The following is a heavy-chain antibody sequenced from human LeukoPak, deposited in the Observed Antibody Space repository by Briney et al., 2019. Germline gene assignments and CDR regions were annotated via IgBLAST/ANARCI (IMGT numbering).Heavy chain of an antibody. J-gene: IGHJ6*02. CDR3: AKGGSSLWPDGMDV. CDR1: GFTFSSYW. V-gene: IGHV3-7*03. CDR2: IKQDGSEK. Sequence: GGSLRLSCAASGFTFSSYWMSWVRQAPGKGLEWVANIKQDGSEKYYVDSVKGRFTISRDNAKNSLYLQMNSLRAEDTAVYHCAKGGSSLWPDGMDVWGQGTTVTVSS. D-gene: IGHD1-26*01.